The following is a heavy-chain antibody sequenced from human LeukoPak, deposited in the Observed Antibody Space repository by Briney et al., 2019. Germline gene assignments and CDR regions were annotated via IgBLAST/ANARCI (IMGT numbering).Heavy chain of an antibody. CDR2: ISGSGGST. CDR1: GFTFSSYA. CDR3: ARDSSLIYYYYGMDV. J-gene: IGHJ6*02. V-gene: IGHV3-23*01. D-gene: IGHD2-8*01. Sequence: GGSLRLSCAASGFTFSSYAMNWVRQAPGKGLEWVSAISGSGGSTYYADSVKGRFTISRDNSKNTLYLQMNSLRAEDTAVYYCARDSSLIYYYYGMDVWGQGTTVTVSS.